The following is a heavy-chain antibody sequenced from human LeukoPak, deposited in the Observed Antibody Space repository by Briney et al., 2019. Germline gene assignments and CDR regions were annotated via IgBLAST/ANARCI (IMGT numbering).Heavy chain of an antibody. Sequence: GGSLRLSCAASGFTFCSYSMNWVRQAPGKGLEWVSYISSSSSTIYYADSVKGRFTISRDSAKNSLYLQMNSLRDEDTAVYYCAPHRDGSYPFDFWGQGTLVTVSS. J-gene: IGHJ4*02. CDR2: ISSSSSTI. CDR1: GFTFCSYS. V-gene: IGHV3-48*02. CDR3: APHRDGSYPFDF. D-gene: IGHD1-26*01.